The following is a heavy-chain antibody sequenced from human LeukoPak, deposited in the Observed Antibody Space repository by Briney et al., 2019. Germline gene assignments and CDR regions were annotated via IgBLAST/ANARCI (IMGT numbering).Heavy chain of an antibody. Sequence: GGSLRLSCAASGFVVNDYYMNWIRLAPGKGLEWVSYISSRDNLIYYADSVKGRFTISTDNAKNAVFLQLNRLTVEDTAVYYCAREQWFRWEFWGQGVLVTVSS. D-gene: IGHD3-10*01. V-gene: IGHV3-11*01. J-gene: IGHJ4*02. CDR1: GFVVNDYY. CDR3: AREQWFRWEF. CDR2: ISSRDNLI.